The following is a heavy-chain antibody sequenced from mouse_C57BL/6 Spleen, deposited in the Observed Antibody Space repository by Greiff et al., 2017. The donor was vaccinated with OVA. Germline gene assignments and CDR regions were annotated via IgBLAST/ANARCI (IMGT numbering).Heavy chain of an antibody. CDR3: ARYRTGAFAY. V-gene: IGHV7-3*01. Sequence: EVKLVESGGGLVQPGGSLSLSCAASGFTFTDYYMSWVRQPPGKALEWLGFIRNKANGYTTEYSASVKGRFTRSRDNSQSILYLQMNALRAEDSATYYCARYRTGAFAYWGQGTLVTVSA. J-gene: IGHJ3*01. D-gene: IGHD4-1*01. CDR1: GFTFTDYY. CDR2: IRNKANGYTT.